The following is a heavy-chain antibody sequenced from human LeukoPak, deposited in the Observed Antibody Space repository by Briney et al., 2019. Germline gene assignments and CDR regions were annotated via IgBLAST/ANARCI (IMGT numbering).Heavy chain of an antibody. CDR1: GFTFSTYG. CDR2: IRYDGSNK. J-gene: IGHJ4*02. D-gene: IGHD3-22*01. Sequence: GGSLRLSCAASGFTFSTYGMHWVRQAPGKGLEWVAFIRYDGSNKYYADSVKGRFTISRDNSKNMLYLQMNSLRAEDTAVYYCAKDWAGYYSLFDYWGQGTLVTVSS. V-gene: IGHV3-30*02. CDR3: AKDWAGYYSLFDY.